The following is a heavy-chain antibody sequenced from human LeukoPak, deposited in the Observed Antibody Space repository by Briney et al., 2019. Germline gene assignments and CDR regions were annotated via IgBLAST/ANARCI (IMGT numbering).Heavy chain of an antibody. CDR2: IYSGSST. J-gene: IGHJ4*02. CDR1: GFTVRTNS. D-gene: IGHD6-19*01. V-gene: IGHV3-66*01. Sequence: GGSLRPSCPAPGFTVRTNSMSWFRQAPGKGLGWASVIYSGSSTYYADSVKGRFTISRDNSKNTLYLQMNSLRAEDTAVYYCARNSHSSGWPTPFDYWGQGTLVTVS. CDR3: ARNSHSSGWPTPFDY.